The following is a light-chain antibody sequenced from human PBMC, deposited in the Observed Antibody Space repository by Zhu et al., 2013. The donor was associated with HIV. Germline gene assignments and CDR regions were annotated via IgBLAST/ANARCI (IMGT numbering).Light chain of an antibody. CDR2: GAS. CDR3: QQYGSTFTWT. V-gene: IGKV3-15*01. J-gene: IGKJ1*01. CDR1: QSVSSN. Sequence: EIVMTQSPATLSVSPGERATLSCRASQSVSSNLAWYQQKPGQAPRLLIYGASTRATGIPARFSGRGSGTDFTLTISRLEPEDSGLYYCQQYGSTFTWTFGQGTKVEIK.